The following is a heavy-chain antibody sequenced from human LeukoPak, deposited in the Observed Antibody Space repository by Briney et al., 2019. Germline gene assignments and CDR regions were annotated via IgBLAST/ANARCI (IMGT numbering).Heavy chain of an antibody. CDR1: GFTFSIYS. Sequence: GGSLRLSCTASGFTFSIYSMSWVRQAPGKGLEWVSSISSSSNSTYYADSVKGQFTISRDNAKNSLYLQMNSLRAGDTAVYYCARGPSCTSISCYATGLLDYWGQGTLVTVSS. D-gene: IGHD2-2*01. J-gene: IGHJ4*02. CDR3: ARGPSCTSISCYATGLLDY. V-gene: IGHV3-21*01. CDR2: ISSSSNST.